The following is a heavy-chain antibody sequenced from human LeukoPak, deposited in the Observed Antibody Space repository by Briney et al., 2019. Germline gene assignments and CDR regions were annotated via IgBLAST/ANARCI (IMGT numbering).Heavy chain of an antibody. CDR3: ARGGGDHFDY. CDR1: GFTFSSYA. J-gene: IGHJ4*02. D-gene: IGHD2-21*02. Sequence: GGSLRLSCAASGFTFSSYAMHWVRQAPGKGLEWVAVISYDGSNKYYADSVKGRFTISRDNSKNTLYLQMNSLRAEYTAVYYCARGGGDHFDYWGQGTLVTVSS. V-gene: IGHV3-30*04. CDR2: ISYDGSNK.